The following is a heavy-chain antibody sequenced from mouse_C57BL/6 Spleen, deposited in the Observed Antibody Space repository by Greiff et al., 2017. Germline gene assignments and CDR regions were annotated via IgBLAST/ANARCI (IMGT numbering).Heavy chain of an antibody. Sequence: VQLQQSGPGLVKPSQSLSLTCSVTGYSITSGYYWNWIRQFPGNKLEWMGYISDDGSNNYNPSLKNRISITRDTSKNQFFLKLNSVTTEDTATYNCASSGYPPWFAYWGQGTLVTVSA. CDR3: ASSGYPPWFAY. V-gene: IGHV3-6*01. J-gene: IGHJ3*01. D-gene: IGHD3-2*02. CDR1: GYSITSGYY. CDR2: ISDDGSN.